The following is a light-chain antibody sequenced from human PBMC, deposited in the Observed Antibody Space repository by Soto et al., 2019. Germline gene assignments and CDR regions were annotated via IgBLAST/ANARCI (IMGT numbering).Light chain of an antibody. J-gene: IGLJ1*01. V-gene: IGLV2-23*01. CDR2: EGT. CDR1: NSDVGTHNL. CDR3: CSYALL. Sequence: QSVLTQPASVSGSPGQSITISCTGTNSDVGTHNLVSWYQQHPGKAPKLIIYEGTKRPSGVSNRFSGSKSGNTASLPISGLQAEDEADYYCCSYALLFGSGTKVTVL.